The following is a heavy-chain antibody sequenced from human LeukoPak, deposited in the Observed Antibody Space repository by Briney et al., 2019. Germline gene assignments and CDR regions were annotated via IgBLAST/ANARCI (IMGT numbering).Heavy chain of an antibody. CDR3: ARVRDPTSGWFLEVYFDY. V-gene: IGHV1-18*01. CDR1: GGTFSSYA. CDR2: ISAYNGDT. J-gene: IGHJ4*02. D-gene: IGHD6-19*01. Sequence: GASVKVSCKASGGTFSSYAISWVRQAPGQGLEWMGWISAYNGDTNYAQKLQGRVTMTTDTSTSTAYMELRSLRSDDTAVYYCARVRDPTSGWFLEVYFDYWGQGTLVTVSS.